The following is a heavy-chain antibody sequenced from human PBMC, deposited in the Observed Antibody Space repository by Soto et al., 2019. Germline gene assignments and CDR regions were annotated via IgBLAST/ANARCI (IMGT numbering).Heavy chain of an antibody. CDR2: IHYNGNT. J-gene: IGHJ6*02. D-gene: IGHD2-21*02. Sequence: SETLSLTCTVSGGSISSYSWSWIRQPPGKGLEWIGNIHYNGNTKYSPSLKSRVTTSVDTSKNQFSLKLSSVTAADTAVYYCARVCGGDCHYGMAVWGQGTRVTV. V-gene: IGHV4-59*12. CDR3: ARVCGGDCHYGMAV. CDR1: GGSISSYS.